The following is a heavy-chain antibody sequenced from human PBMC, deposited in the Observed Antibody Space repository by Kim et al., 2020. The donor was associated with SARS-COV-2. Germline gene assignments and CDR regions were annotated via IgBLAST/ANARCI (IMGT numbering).Heavy chain of an antibody. V-gene: IGHV1-46*01. D-gene: IGHD3-16*01. Sequence: ASVKVSCKASGYSITIYHMHWVRQAPGQGLEWLGRINPNDGTTVYAQKFQGRVTMTSDASTSTDYMELTSLRSDDTAMYYCTRGGTVDDYWGQGTLVTVS. J-gene: IGHJ4*02. CDR1: GYSITIYH. CDR2: INPNDGTT. CDR3: TRGGTVDDY.